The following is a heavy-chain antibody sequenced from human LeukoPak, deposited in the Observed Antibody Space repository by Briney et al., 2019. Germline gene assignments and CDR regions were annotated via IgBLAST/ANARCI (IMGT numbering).Heavy chain of an antibody. CDR2: ISAYNGNT. J-gene: IGHJ4*02. D-gene: IGHD2-2*01. Sequence: GASVKVSCKASGYTFTSYGISWVRQDPGQGLEWMGWISAYNGNTNYAQKLQGRVTMTTDTSTSTAYMELRSLRSDDTAVYYCARDQGYCSSTSCHPSDYWGQGTLVTVSS. CDR1: GYTFTSYG. V-gene: IGHV1-18*01. CDR3: ARDQGYCSSTSCHPSDY.